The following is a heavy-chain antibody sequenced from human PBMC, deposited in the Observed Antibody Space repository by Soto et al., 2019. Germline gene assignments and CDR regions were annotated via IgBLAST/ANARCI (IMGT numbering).Heavy chain of an antibody. CDR2: IFHDGTA. V-gene: IGHV4-4*02. CDR3: ARLVYDTRLNYLYFDF. Sequence: SETLSLTCAVSGVSISSGNRWTWVRQSPRKGLEYIGEIFHDGTANYYSSFGRRVAMSVDKSKNQFSLRLTSVTAADTAIYYCARLVYDTRLNYLYFDFWGQGALVTVSS. D-gene: IGHD3-16*01. CDR1: GVSISSGNR. J-gene: IGHJ4*02.